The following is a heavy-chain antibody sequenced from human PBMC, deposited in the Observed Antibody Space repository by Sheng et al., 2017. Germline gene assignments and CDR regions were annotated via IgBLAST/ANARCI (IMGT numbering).Heavy chain of an antibody. CDR1: GGSISSSSYY. CDR3: ARGDSDYFWSGDQLWY. J-gene: IGHJ4*02. V-gene: IGHV4-39*07. D-gene: IGHD3-3*01. Sequence: QLQLQESGPGLVKPSETLSLTCTVSGGSISSSSYYWGWIRQPPGKGLEWIGSIYYSGSTYYNPSLKSRVTISVDTSKNQFSLKLSSVTAADTAVYYCARGDSDYFWSGDQLWYWGQGTLVTVSS. CDR2: IYYSGST.